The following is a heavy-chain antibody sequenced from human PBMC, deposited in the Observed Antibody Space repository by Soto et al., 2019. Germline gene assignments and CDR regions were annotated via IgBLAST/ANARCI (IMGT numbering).Heavy chain of an antibody. CDR3: ARDRQGYVWGSYRSSDAFDI. CDR1: GFTFSSYS. Sequence: EVQLVESGGGLVKPGGSLRLSCAASGFTFSSYSMNWVRQAPGKGLEWVSSISSSSSYIYYADSVKGRFTISRDNAKNSRYLQMNSLRAEDTAVYYCARDRQGYVWGSYRSSDAFDIWGQGTMVTVSS. CDR2: ISSSSSYI. V-gene: IGHV3-21*01. D-gene: IGHD3-16*02. J-gene: IGHJ3*02.